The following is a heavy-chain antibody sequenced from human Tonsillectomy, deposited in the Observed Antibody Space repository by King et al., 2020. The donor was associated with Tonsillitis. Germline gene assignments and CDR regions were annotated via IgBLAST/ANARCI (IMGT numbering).Heavy chain of an antibody. CDR2: ISYDGSNK. V-gene: IGHV3-33*05. Sequence: VQLVESGGGVVQPGRSLRLSCAASGFTFSSYGMHLVRQAPGKGLEWVAVISYDGSNKYYADSVKGRFTISRDNSKNTLYLQMNSLRAEDTAVYYCARDLTYGSGSPLYYYYGMDVWGQGTTVTVSS. CDR3: ARDLTYGSGSPLYYYYGMDV. D-gene: IGHD3-10*01. CDR1: GFTFSSYG. J-gene: IGHJ6*02.